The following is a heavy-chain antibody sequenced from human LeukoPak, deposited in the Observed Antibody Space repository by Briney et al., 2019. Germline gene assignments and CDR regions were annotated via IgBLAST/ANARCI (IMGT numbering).Heavy chain of an antibody. V-gene: IGHV3-33*01. Sequence: GGSLRLSCAASGFTFSSYGMHWVRQAPGKGLEWVAVIWYDGSNKYYVDSVKGRFTISRDNAKNSLYLQMNSLRAEDTAVYYCARRPSYQVRGVIDYWGQGTLVTVSS. D-gene: IGHD3-10*01. J-gene: IGHJ4*02. CDR2: IWYDGSNK. CDR3: ARRPSYQVRGVIDY. CDR1: GFTFSSYG.